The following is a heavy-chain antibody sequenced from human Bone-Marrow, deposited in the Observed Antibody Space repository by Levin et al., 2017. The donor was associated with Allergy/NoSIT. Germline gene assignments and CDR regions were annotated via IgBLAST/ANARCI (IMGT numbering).Heavy chain of an antibody. D-gene: IGHD1-14*01. CDR3: AKSELLTTYNHYYYGMDV. Sequence: GGSLRLSCAASGFTFSSVWMHWVRQAPGQGPVWVSRIYSDTSNTDYADSVKGRFTVSRDNAKNTLYLQMNSLRVEDTAVYYCAKSELLTTYNHYYYGMDVWGQGTTVTVSS. V-gene: IGHV3-74*01. CDR2: IYSDTSNT. J-gene: IGHJ6*02. CDR1: GFTFSSVW.